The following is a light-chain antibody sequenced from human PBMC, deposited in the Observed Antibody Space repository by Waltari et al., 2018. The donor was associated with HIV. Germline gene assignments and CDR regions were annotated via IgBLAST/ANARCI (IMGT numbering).Light chain of an antibody. CDR3: GSGDSSLSGVV. Sequence: QSVLTQPPSVSAAPGQKVTISCSGSNSTIGNNYVSWYQQLPGTAPKPLIYDNNKRPAGSPDRFSGSKSGTSATLRITGLQAGDEADYYCGSGDSSLSGVVFGGGTKLTVL. CDR1: NSTIGNNY. V-gene: IGLV1-51*01. J-gene: IGLJ2*01. CDR2: DNN.